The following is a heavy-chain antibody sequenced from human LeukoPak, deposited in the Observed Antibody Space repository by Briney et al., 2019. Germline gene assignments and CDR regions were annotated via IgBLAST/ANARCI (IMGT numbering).Heavy chain of an antibody. CDR2: SSAYNGNT. CDR1: VYTFTSYG. Sequence: ASVKVSCKASVYTFTSYGISWVRQAPGQGLEWRGWSSAYNGNTNYAQKLQGRVTMTTGPSTSTAYMELRSLRSDDTAVYYCARGSITMVRGVIYDNWFDPWGQGTLVTVSS. D-gene: IGHD3-10*01. J-gene: IGHJ5*02. V-gene: IGHV1-18*01. CDR3: ARGSITMVRGVIYDNWFDP.